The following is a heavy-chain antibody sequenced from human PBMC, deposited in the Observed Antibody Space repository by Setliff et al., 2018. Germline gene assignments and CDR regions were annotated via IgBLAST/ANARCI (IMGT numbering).Heavy chain of an antibody. CDR1: GGPLNSYS. V-gene: IGHV1-69*04. CDR2: IIPVLDIT. D-gene: IGHD3-9*01. Sequence: AASVKVSCKASGGPLNSYSFSWVRQAPGQGLEWMGRIIPVLDITRYSQKFQGRVTITADKSTGIIYMELTSLRSDDTAVYYCARDWALIRYFDLTLDVWGQGTTVTVSS. CDR3: ARDWALIRYFDLTLDV. J-gene: IGHJ6*02.